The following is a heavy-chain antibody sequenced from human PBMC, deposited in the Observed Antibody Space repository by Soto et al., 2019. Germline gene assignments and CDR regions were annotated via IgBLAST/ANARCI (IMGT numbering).Heavy chain of an antibody. V-gene: IGHV4-34*01. Sequence: ETLSLTCGVYGGSFSHYFWTWVRQTPERGLEWIGEIRSSGYTDYSPSLKSRLTISIDTSKSQFSLELTSMTAADTAIYYCAGGIAAAWEVLAHWGQGALVTVSS. CDR1: GGSFSHYF. J-gene: IGHJ5*02. D-gene: IGHD6-13*01. CDR3: AGGIAAAWEVLAH. CDR2: IRSSGYT.